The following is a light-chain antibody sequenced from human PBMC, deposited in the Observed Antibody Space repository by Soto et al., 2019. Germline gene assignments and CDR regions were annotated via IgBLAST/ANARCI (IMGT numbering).Light chain of an antibody. V-gene: IGKV3-15*01. Sequence: EIVLTQSPGTLSLSPGERATLSCRASQGIGDTLAWYQQKPVQTPRLLIYDTSIRATGVPARFSGSRSGAEFTLTISSLQSEDFAVYYCQHYVTWPLTFGGGTKVDIK. CDR1: QGIGDT. CDR3: QHYVTWPLT. CDR2: DTS. J-gene: IGKJ4*01.